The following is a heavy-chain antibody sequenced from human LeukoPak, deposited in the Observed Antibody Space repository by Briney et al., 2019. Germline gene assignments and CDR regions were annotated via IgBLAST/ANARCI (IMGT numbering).Heavy chain of an antibody. D-gene: IGHD6-6*01. Sequence: ASVKVSCKASGYTFTSYYMHWVRQAPGQGLEWMGIINHSGGSTSYAQKLQGRVTMTRDMSTSTVYMELSSLRSEDMAVYYCARAEYSSSSFDYWGQGTLVTVSS. CDR2: INHSGGST. CDR3: ARAEYSSSSFDY. V-gene: IGHV1-46*04. J-gene: IGHJ4*02. CDR1: GYTFTSYY.